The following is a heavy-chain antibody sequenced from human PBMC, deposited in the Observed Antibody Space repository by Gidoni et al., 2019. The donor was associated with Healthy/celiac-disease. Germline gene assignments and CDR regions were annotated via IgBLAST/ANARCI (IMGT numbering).Heavy chain of an antibody. V-gene: IGHV4-34*01. J-gene: IGHJ4*02. Sequence: QVQLQQWGAGLLKPSETLSLTCAVYGGSFSGYYWRGIRQPPGKGLEWIGEINHSGSTNYNPSLKSRVTISVDTSKNQFSLKLSSVTAADTAVYYCARVRITIFGVAIWYFDYWGQGTLVTVSS. CDR2: INHSGST. CDR1: GGSFSGYY. D-gene: IGHD3-3*01. CDR3: ARVRITIFGVAIWYFDY.